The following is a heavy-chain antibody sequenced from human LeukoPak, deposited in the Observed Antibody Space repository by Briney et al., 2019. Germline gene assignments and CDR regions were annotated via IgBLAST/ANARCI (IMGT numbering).Heavy chain of an antibody. V-gene: IGHV4-59*01. D-gene: IGHD4-11*01. CDR1: GGSISSYY. J-gene: IGHJ5*02. Sequence: SETLSLTCTVSGGSISSYYWSWIRQPPGKGLEWIGYIYYSGSTNYNPSLKSRVTMSVDTSKNQFSLKLSSVTAADTAVYYCARAPSGVTAVTPCWFDPWGQGTLVTVSS. CDR2: IYYSGST. CDR3: ARAPSGVTAVTPCWFDP.